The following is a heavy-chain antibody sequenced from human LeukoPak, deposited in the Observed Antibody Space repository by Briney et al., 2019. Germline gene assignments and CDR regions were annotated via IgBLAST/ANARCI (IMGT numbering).Heavy chain of an antibody. V-gene: IGHV3-33*01. J-gene: IGHJ6*02. CDR2: IWYDGSNK. CDR3: ARSGEVSSIAARPQYYYYYYGMDV. CDR1: GFTFSSYG. D-gene: IGHD6-6*01. Sequence: GGSLRLSCAASGFTFSSYGMHWVRQAPGKGLEWVAVIWYDGSNKYYADSVKGRFTISRDNSKNTLYLQMNSLRAEDTAVYYCARSGEVSSIAARPQYYYYYYGMDVWGQGTTVTVSS.